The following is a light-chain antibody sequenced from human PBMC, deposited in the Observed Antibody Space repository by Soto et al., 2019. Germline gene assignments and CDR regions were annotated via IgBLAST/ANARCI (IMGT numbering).Light chain of an antibody. Sequence: QSVLTQSSSASASLGSSVKRTCILSSGHSTYIIAWHQQQPGKAPRFLMTLDRSGSYNRGSGVPDRFSGSSSGADRYLTISNLQFEDEGDYYCEPWYSNTHKVFGGGTKLTVL. CDR2: LDRSGSY. CDR1: SGHSTYI. J-gene: IGLJ3*02. CDR3: EPWYSNTHKV. V-gene: IGLV4-60*02.